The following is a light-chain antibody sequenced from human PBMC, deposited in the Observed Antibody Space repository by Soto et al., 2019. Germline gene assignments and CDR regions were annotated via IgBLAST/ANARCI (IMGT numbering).Light chain of an antibody. J-gene: IGKJ1*01. CDR3: HQRQSWPRT. CDR1: QYINTR. Sequence: EIELTQAPATLSSFPGERVTLSCRASQYINTRLAWYQHRPGQAPRILIYQTSIRAAGIPARFSASGTGTDFTLTISDVQPEDVAVYYCHQRQSWPRTLGQGTKVDIK. V-gene: IGKV3D-11*03. CDR2: QTS.